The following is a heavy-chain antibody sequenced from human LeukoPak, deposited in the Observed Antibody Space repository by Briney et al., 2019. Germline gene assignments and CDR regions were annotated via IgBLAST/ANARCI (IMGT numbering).Heavy chain of an antibody. D-gene: IGHD3-3*01. CDR3: AKRAAYDFWSGYSPIDY. V-gene: IGHV3-23*01. Sequence: QTGGSLRLSCAASGFTFSSYAMSWVRQAPGKGLEWVSAISGSGGSTYYADSVKGRFTISRDNSKNTLYLQMNSLRAEDTAVYYCAKRAAYDFWSGYSPIDYWGQGTLVTVSS. CDR1: GFTFSSYA. CDR2: ISGSGGST. J-gene: IGHJ4*02.